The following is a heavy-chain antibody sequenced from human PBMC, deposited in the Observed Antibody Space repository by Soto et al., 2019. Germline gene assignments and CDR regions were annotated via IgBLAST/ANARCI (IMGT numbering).Heavy chain of an antibody. CDR2: IIPILGIA. Sequence: ASVKVSCKASGGTFSSYTISWVRQAPGQGLEWMGRIIPILGIANYAQKFQGRVTITADKSTSTAYMELSSLRSEDTAVYYCALSGVTKVLSLDYWGQGTLVTVSS. D-gene: IGHD4-17*01. V-gene: IGHV1-69*02. J-gene: IGHJ4*02. CDR3: ALSGVTKVLSLDY. CDR1: GGTFSSYT.